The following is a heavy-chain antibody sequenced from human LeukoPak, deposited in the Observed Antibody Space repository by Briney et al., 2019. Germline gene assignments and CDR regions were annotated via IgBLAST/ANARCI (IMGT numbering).Heavy chain of an antibody. D-gene: IGHD6-19*01. CDR3: ARGPYGQQWLVPTYFDY. CDR2: INHSGST. Sequence: PSETLSLTCAVYGGSFSGYYWSWIRQPPGKGLEWIGEINHSGSTNYNPSLKSRVTISVDTSKNQFSLKLSSVTAADTAVYYCARGPYGQQWLVPTYFDYWGQGTLVTVS. J-gene: IGHJ4*02. V-gene: IGHV4-34*01. CDR1: GGSFSGYY.